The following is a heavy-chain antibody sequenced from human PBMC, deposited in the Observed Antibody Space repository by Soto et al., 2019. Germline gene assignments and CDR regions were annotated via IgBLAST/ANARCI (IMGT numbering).Heavy chain of an antibody. J-gene: IGHJ4*02. Sequence: QVQLVQSGAEVKKRGASVKVSCKASGYTITSYGIRWVRQAPEQELEWMGWISAYNGNTNYAQKLQGRVTMSTDTSTSTAYMELRSLRSDDTAVYYCARVTRGYCSGGSCYSDYWGQGTLVTVSS. V-gene: IGHV1-18*01. CDR2: ISAYNGNT. D-gene: IGHD2-15*01. CDR3: ARVTRGYCSGGSCYSDY. CDR1: GYTITSYG.